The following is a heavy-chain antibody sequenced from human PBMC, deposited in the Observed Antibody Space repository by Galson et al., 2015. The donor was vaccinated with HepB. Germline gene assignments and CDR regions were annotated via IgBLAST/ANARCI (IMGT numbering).Heavy chain of an antibody. Sequence: SVKVSCKASGYTFTSYYMHWVRQAPGQGLEWMGIINPSGGSTSYAQKFQGRVTMTRDTSTSTVYMELSSLRSEDTAVYYCARANSPQGAGDPQFDYWGQGTLVTVSS. CDR2: INPSGGST. J-gene: IGHJ4*02. V-gene: IGHV1-46*03. CDR3: ARANSPQGAGDPQFDY. CDR1: GYTFTSYY. D-gene: IGHD3-10*01.